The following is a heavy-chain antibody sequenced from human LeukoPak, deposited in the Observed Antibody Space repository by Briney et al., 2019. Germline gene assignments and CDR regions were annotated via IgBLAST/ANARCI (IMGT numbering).Heavy chain of an antibody. V-gene: IGHV3-30*02. Sequence: PGGSLRLSCAASGFTFSSYGMHWVRQAPGKGLEWVAYMRDDGSTKYYVDSVKGRFTISRDNSKSTPYLQMNSLRTEDTAVYYCAKGFDSTGFYLDSWGQGTLVTVSS. D-gene: IGHD3-22*01. J-gene: IGHJ4*02. CDR2: MRDDGSTK. CDR3: AKGFDSTGFYLDS. CDR1: GFTFSSYG.